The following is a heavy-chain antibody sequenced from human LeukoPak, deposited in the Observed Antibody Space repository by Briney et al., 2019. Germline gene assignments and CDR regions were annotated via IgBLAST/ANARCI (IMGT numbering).Heavy chain of an antibody. CDR2: LYSGSDT. D-gene: IGHD5-24*01. J-gene: IGHJ2*01. V-gene: IGHV3-53*01. Sequence: PGGSLTLSCAASGFTVSTKYMNWVRQAPGKGLEWVSILYSGSDTYYADSVKGRSTISRDSSKNMLFLHMNSLRAEDTAVYYCARVGDHFHWYLDLWGRGTLVTVSS. CDR3: ARVGDHFHWYLDL. CDR1: GFTVSTKY.